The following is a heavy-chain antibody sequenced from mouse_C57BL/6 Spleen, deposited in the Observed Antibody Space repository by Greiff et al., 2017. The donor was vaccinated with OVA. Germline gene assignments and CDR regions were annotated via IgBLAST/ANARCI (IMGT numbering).Heavy chain of an antibody. CDR1: GYAFSSSW. CDR3: ASYDDYVWFAY. J-gene: IGHJ3*01. Sequence: LEESGPELVKPGASVKISCKASGYAFSSSWMNWVKQRPGKGLEWIGRIYPGDGDTNYNGKFKGKATLTADKSSSTAYMQLSSLTSEDSAVYFCASYDDYVWFAYWGQGTLVTVSA. D-gene: IGHD2-3*01. V-gene: IGHV1-82*01. CDR2: IYPGDGDT.